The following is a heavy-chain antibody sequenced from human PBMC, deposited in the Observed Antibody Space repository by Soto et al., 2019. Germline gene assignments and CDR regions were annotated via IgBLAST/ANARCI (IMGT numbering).Heavy chain of an antibody. Sequence: SETLSLTCTVSGGSISSGGYYWSWIRQHPGKGLEWIGYIYYSGSTYYNPSLKSRVTISVDTSKNQFSLKLSSVTAADTAVYYCARGVSARSRDEYYYYGMDVWGQGTTVTVSS. CDR1: GGSISSGGYY. CDR2: IYYSGST. D-gene: IGHD6-13*01. J-gene: IGHJ6*02. V-gene: IGHV4-31*03. CDR3: ARGVSARSRDEYYYYGMDV.